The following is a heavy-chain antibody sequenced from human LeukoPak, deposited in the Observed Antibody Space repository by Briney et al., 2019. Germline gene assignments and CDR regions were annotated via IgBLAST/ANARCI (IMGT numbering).Heavy chain of an antibody. D-gene: IGHD3-10*01. V-gene: IGHV1-69*13. CDR3: ARSRGFYYGSGSYYRDAFDI. CDR1: GGTFSSYA. Sequence: SVKVSCRASGGTFSSYAISWVRQAPGQGLEWMGGIIPIFGTANYAQKFQGRVTITADESTSTAYMELSSLRSEDTAVYYCARSRGFYYGSGSYYRDAFDIWGQGTMVTVSS. CDR2: IIPIFGTA. J-gene: IGHJ3*02.